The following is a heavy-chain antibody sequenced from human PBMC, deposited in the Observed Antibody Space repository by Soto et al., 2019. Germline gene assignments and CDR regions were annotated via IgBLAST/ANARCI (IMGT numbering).Heavy chain of an antibody. CDR1: GGTFRSTG. D-gene: IGHD5-18*01. V-gene: IGHV1-69*01. Sequence: QVQLMQSGAEVKKPGSSVKVSCKASGGTFRSTGISWVRQAPGQGIGWVGGIIPIFGTANYAQKFHGRATVTADESSSTSHMDLISLTSDDTAVYYWTRPGDKTMRFDLWGQGALVTVS. J-gene: IGHJ5*02. CDR2: IIPIFGTA. CDR3: TRPGDKTMRFDL.